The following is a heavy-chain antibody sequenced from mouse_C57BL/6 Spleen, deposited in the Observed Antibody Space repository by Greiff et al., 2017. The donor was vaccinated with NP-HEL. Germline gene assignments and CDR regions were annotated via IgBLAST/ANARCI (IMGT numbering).Heavy chain of an antibody. CDR1: GYSFTGYY. CDR2: INPRTGGT. Sequence: VQLQQSGPELVKPGASVKISCKASGYSFTGYYMNWVKQSPETSLEWIGEINPRTGGTTSNQKFKAKATLTVDKSSSTAYMQLKSLTSEDSAVYYCARSGNYGSSYDFDYWGQGTTLTVSS. J-gene: IGHJ2*01. CDR3: ARSGNYGSSYDFDY. D-gene: IGHD1-1*01. V-gene: IGHV1-42*01.